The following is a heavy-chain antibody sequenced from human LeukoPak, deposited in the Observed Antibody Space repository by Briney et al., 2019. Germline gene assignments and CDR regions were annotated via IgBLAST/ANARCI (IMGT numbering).Heavy chain of an antibody. CDR3: AKDRREIGTSPYYFDC. V-gene: IGHV3-23*01. Sequence: GGSLRLSCAASGFTFGSYAMSWVRQAPGKGLEWVSVISGSGGSTNYADSVKGRFTISRDNSKNTLYLQMNSLRAEDTAVYYCAKDRREIGTSPYYFDCWGQGTLVTVSS. D-gene: IGHD1-7*01. CDR2: ISGSGGST. J-gene: IGHJ4*02. CDR1: GFTFGSYA.